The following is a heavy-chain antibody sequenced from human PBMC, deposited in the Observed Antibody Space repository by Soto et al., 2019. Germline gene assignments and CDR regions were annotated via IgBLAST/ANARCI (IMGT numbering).Heavy chain of an antibody. Sequence: ASVKVSCKVSGYTLTELSMHWVRQAPGKGLEWMGGFDPEDGETIYARKFQGRVTMTEDTSTDTAYMELSSLRSEDTAVYYCATVTLGVQTVTIVLDYWGQGTLVTVSS. CDR3: ATVTLGVQTVTIVLDY. CDR2: FDPEDGET. J-gene: IGHJ4*02. V-gene: IGHV1-24*01. CDR1: GYTLTELS. D-gene: IGHD4-17*01.